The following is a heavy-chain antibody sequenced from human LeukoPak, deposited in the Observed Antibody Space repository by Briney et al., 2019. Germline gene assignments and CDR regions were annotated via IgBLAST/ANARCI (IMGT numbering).Heavy chain of an antibody. CDR1: GFTFSSYS. CDR2: ISSSSSYI. J-gene: IGHJ4*02. Sequence: RGSLRLSCAASGFTFSSYSMNWVRQAPGKGLEWVSSISSSSSYIYYADSVKGRFTISRDNAKNSLYLQLNSLRAEDTAVYYCARAPGSGSYYGPFDYWGQGTLVTVSS. V-gene: IGHV3-21*01. CDR3: ARAPGSGSYYGPFDY. D-gene: IGHD1-26*01.